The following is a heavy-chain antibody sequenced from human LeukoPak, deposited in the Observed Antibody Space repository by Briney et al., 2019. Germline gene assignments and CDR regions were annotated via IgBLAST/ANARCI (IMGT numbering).Heavy chain of an antibody. J-gene: IGHJ5*02. CDR3: ARDRTLGVLRYFDWLPSNWLDP. V-gene: IGHV1-18*01. CDR2: ISAYNGNT. D-gene: IGHD3-9*01. Sequence: ASVKVSCKASGYTFTSYGISWVRQAPGQGLEWMGWISAYNGNTNYAQKLQGRVTMTTDTSTSTAYMELRSLRSDDTAVYYCARDRTLGVLRYFDWLPSNWLDPWGQGTLVTVSS. CDR1: GYTFTSYG.